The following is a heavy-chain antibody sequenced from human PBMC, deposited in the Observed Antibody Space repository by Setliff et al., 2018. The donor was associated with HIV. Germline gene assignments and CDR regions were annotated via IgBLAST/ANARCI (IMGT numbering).Heavy chain of an antibody. Sequence: SVKVSCKASGYTFATDAISWVRQAPGQGLEWMGGIIPIFGTANYAQKFQGRVTITADESTSTAYMELSSLRSEDTAVYYCANLLVLRWEPHTRKKNGMDVWGQGTTVTVSS. CDR3: ANLLVLRWEPHTRKKNGMDV. J-gene: IGHJ6*02. V-gene: IGHV1-69*13. D-gene: IGHD1-26*01. CDR2: IIPIFGTA. CDR1: GYTFATDA.